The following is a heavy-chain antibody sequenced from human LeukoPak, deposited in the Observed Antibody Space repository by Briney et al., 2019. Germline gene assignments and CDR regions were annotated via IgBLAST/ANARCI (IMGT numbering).Heavy chain of an antibody. V-gene: IGHV4-59*12. CDR2: IYYSGST. D-gene: IGHD3-16*01. J-gene: IGHJ3*02. CDR3: ARDRLSLGAFDI. Sequence: SETLSLTCTVSGGSISSYYWSWIRQPPGKGLEWIGYIYYSGSTNYNPSLKSRVTISVDTSKNQFSLNLSSVTVADTALYYCARDRLSLGAFDIWGPGTTVVVSS. CDR1: GGSISSYY.